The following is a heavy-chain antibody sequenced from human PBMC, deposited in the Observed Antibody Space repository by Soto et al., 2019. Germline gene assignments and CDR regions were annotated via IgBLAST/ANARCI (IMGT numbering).Heavy chain of an antibody. CDR3: AKATATGGGAFEI. J-gene: IGHJ3*02. CDR2: ILVGGST. Sequence: PGGSLRLSCAVSGLICSSYDMSWVLQAPGKGLEWVSTILVGGSTHYEDSVTGRFTISRDTSRNTVYLQMNSLTAGDTAFYYCAKATATGGGAFEIYGQGTMVTVSS. V-gene: IGHV3-23*01. D-gene: IGHD2-8*02. CDR1: GLICSSYD.